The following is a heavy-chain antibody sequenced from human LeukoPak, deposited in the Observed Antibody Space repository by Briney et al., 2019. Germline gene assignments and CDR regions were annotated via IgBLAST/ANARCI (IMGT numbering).Heavy chain of an antibody. Sequence: GGSLRLSCAASGFTFSSYSMNWVRQAPGKGLEWVSSISSSSSYIYYADSVKGRFTISRDNAKNSLYLQMNSLRAEDTSVYYCAREGYSSSWDDAFDIWGQGTMVTVSS. D-gene: IGHD6-13*01. CDR2: ISSSSSYI. J-gene: IGHJ3*02. V-gene: IGHV3-21*01. CDR3: AREGYSSSWDDAFDI. CDR1: GFTFSSYS.